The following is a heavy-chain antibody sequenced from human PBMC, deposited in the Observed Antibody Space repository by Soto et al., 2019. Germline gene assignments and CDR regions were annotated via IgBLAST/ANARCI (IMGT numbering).Heavy chain of an antibody. CDR1: GFTFSGYG. Sequence: QVHLVESGGGVVQPGSSLRLSCAASGFTFSGYGMHWVRQAPGKGLEWVAVTSNDGREKYYPDSVKGRFAISRDNPQNTLSIQINSLRAEDTAVYYCAGDILLVPTTRNISGMDVWGQGTTVIVSS. D-gene: IGHD2-2*01. J-gene: IGHJ6*02. CDR3: AGDILLVPTTRNISGMDV. CDR2: TSNDGREK. V-gene: IGHV3-30*03.